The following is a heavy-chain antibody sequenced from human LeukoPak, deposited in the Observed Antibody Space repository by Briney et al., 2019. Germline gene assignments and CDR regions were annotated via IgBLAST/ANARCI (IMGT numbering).Heavy chain of an antibody. V-gene: IGHV1-69*06. CDR2: ITPIIGTA. CDR3: ARDIYCSGGSCSRGGFDP. D-gene: IGHD2-15*01. Sequence: SVKVSCKASGGTFSSYAISWVRQAPGQGLEWMGGITPIIGTANYAQKFQGRVTITADKSTSTAYMELSSLRSEDTAVYYCARDIYCSGGSCSRGGFDPWGQGTLVTVSS. J-gene: IGHJ5*02. CDR1: GGTFSSYA.